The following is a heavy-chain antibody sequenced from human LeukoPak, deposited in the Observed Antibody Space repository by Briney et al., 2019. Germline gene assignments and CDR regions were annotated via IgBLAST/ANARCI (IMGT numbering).Heavy chain of an antibody. CDR3: ATYTHWVAGDV. CDR2: MNQDGSEK. V-gene: IGHV3-7*01. CDR1: GFTFSDSW. J-gene: IGHJ6*02. D-gene: IGHD3-16*01. Sequence: GGSLRLSCAASGFTFSDSWMSWVRQAPGKGLEWVANMNQDGSEKDYVDSVKGRFTISRDNAGNSLYLQMGSLRAEDTAVYYCATYTHWVAGDVWGQGTTVTVSS.